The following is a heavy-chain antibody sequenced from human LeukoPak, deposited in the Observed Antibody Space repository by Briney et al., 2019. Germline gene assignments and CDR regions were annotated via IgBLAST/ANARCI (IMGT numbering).Heavy chain of an antibody. CDR1: GGSISSGDYY. Sequence: SETLSLTCTVSGGSISSGDYYWSWIRQPPGKGLEWIGYIYYSGSTNYNPSLKSRVIISVDTSKNQFSLKVSSVTAADTAVYYCASSRQQLAYYFDYWGQGTLVTVSS. D-gene: IGHD6-13*01. V-gene: IGHV4-61*08. J-gene: IGHJ4*02. CDR2: IYYSGST. CDR3: ASSRQQLAYYFDY.